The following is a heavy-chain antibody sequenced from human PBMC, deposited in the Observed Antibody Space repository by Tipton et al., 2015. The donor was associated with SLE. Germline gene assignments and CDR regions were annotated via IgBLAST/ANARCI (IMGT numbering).Heavy chain of an antibody. CDR2: IYYSGST. Sequence: TLSLTCTVSGGSISSSSYYWGWIRQPPGKGLEWIGTIYYSGSTYYNPSLKSRVTISVDTSKNQFSLKLSSVTAADTAVYYCAGWELRSYYYYYMDVWGKGTTVTVSS. D-gene: IGHD1-26*01. J-gene: IGHJ6*03. CDR1: GGSISSSSYY. CDR3: AGWELRSYYYYYMDV. V-gene: IGHV4-39*07.